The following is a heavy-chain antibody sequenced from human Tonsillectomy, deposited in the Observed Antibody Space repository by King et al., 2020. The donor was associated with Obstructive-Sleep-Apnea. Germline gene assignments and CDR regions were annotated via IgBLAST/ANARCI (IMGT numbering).Heavy chain of an antibody. CDR1: GFTFSSYA. Sequence: VQLVESGGGVVQPGRSLRLSCAASGFTFSSYAMHWVRQAPGKGLEWVAVISYYGSNKYYADSVKGRFTISRDNSKNTLYLQMNSLRAEDTAVYYCARSDYDILTGYYYYYGMDVWGQGTTVTVSS. V-gene: IGHV3-30-3*01. CDR2: ISYYGSNK. D-gene: IGHD3-9*01. J-gene: IGHJ6*02. CDR3: ARSDYDILTGYYYYYGMDV.